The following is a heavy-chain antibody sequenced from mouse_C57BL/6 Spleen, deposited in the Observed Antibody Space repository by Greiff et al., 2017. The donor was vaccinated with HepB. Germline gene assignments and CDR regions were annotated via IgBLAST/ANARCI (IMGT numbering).Heavy chain of an antibody. CDR1: GYSITSGYD. J-gene: IGHJ2*01. CDR3: ARAGYPYYFDY. Sequence: EVHLVESGPGMVKPSQSLSLTCTVTGYSITSGYDWHWIRHFPGNKLEWMGYISYSGSTNYNPSLKSRISITHDTSKNHFFLKLNSVTTEDTATYYCARAGYPYYFDYWGQGTTLTVSS. D-gene: IGHD2-2*01. V-gene: IGHV3-1*01. CDR2: ISYSGST.